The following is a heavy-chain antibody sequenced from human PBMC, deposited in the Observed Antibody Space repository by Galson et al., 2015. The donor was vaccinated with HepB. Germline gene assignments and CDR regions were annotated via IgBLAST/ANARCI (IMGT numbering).Heavy chain of an antibody. V-gene: IGHV3-7*03. J-gene: IGHJ4*02. CDR1: GFTFSSYW. CDR2: IKQDGREK. CDR3: ARDQTVTTDYFDY. D-gene: IGHD4-17*01. Sequence: SLRLSCAASGFTFSSYWMSWVRQAPGKGLEWVANIKQDGREKYYVDSVKGRFTISRDNAKNSLYLQMNSLRAEDTAVYYCARDQTVTTDYFDYWGQGTLVTVSS.